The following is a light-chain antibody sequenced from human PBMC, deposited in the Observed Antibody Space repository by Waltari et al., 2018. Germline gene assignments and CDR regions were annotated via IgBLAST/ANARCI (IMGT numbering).Light chain of an antibody. CDR1: NSDVGTYNY. CDR3: SSYAGSNTLV. V-gene: IGLV2-8*01. J-gene: IGLJ2*01. Sequence: QSALTQPPSASGSPGQSVTISCTGTNSDVGTYNYVSWFQQHPGRAPKLLIYEVNKRPPGVPDRFSGSKSGNRASLTVSGLQADDEAVYHCSSYAGSNTLVFGGGTKLTVL. CDR2: EVN.